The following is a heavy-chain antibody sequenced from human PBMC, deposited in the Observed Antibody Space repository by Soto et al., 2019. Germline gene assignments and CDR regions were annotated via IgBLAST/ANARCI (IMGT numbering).Heavy chain of an antibody. CDR2: IYPAGNT. Sequence: EAQLVESGGGLIQPGGSLRLSCTASEFTVSNTHMTWVRQAPGRGPEWVSNIYPAGNTFYADSVKGRFTMSRDISKNMLFLQMNSLRAEDTAVYYCARGLDTAKVGYWGQGTLVTVSS. CDR1: EFTVSNTH. CDR3: ARGLDTAKVGY. V-gene: IGHV3-53*01. J-gene: IGHJ4*02. D-gene: IGHD5-18*01.